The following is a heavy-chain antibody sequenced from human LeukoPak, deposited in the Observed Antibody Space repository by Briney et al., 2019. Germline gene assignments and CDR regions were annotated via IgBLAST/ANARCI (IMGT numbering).Heavy chain of an antibody. J-gene: IGHJ6*02. D-gene: IGHD6-19*01. Sequence: GASVKVSCKVSGYTFTGYYMHWVRQAPGQGLEWMGWINPNSGGTNYAQKFQGRVTMTRDTSISTAYMELSRLRSDDTAVYYCAREGWLVIQHGMDVWGQGTTVTVSS. CDR3: AREGWLVIQHGMDV. CDR1: GYTFTGYY. CDR2: INPNSGGT. V-gene: IGHV1-2*02.